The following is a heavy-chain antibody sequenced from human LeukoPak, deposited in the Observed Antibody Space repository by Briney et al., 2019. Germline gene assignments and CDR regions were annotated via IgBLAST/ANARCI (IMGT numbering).Heavy chain of an antibody. J-gene: IGHJ3*02. CDR1: GGSISSYY. Sequence: SETLSLTCTVSGGSISSYYWSWIRQPPGKGLEWIGYIYYSGSTNYNPSLKSRVTISVDTSKNQFSLKLSSVTAADTAVYYCARHAVLLWFGEVGAFDIWGQGTMVTVSS. CDR3: ARHAVLLWFGEVGAFDI. D-gene: IGHD3-10*01. CDR2: IYYSGST. V-gene: IGHV4-59*08.